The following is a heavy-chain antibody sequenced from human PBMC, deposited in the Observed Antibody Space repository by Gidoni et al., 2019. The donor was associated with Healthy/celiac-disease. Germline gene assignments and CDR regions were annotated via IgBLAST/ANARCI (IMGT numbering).Heavy chain of an antibody. D-gene: IGHD3-10*01. CDR2: IYWNDDK. CDR3: AHTRYGSGSYVPFDY. J-gene: IGHJ4*02. Sequence: GISLSTSGVGVGWIRQPPGKALEWLALIYWNDDKRYSPSLKSRLTITKDTSKNQVVLTMTHMDPVDTATYYCAHTRYGSGSYVPFDYWGQGTLVTVSS. CDR1: GISLSTSGVG. V-gene: IGHV2-5*01.